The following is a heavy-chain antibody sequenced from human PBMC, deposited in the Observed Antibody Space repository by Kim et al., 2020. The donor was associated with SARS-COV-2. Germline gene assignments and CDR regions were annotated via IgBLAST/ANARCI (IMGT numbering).Heavy chain of an antibody. CDR2: INHSGST. J-gene: IGHJ5*02. CDR1: GGSFSGYY. CDR3: ARGKPGYSSSWRHNWFDP. V-gene: IGHV4-34*01. Sequence: SETLSLTCAVYGGSFSGYYWSWIRQPPGKGLEWIGEINHSGSTNYNPSLKSRVTISVDTSKNQFSLKLSSVTAADTAVYYCARGKPGYSSSWRHNWFDPWGQGTLVTVSS. D-gene: IGHD6-13*01.